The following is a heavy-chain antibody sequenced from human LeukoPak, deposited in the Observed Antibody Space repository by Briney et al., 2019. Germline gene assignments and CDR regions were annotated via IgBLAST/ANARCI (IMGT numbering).Heavy chain of an antibody. Sequence: GGSLRLSCAASGFTFDDYAMHWVRQAPGKGLEWVSGISWNSGSTLYADSVKGRFTISRDNSKNTLYLQMNSLRAEDTAVYYCAKESPRFDYWGQGTLVTVSS. J-gene: IGHJ4*02. CDR3: AKESPRFDY. V-gene: IGHV3-23*01. CDR2: ISWNSGST. CDR1: GFTFDDYA.